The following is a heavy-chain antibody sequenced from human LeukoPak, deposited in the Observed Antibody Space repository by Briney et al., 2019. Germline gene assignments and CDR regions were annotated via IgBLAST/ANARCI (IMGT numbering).Heavy chain of an antibody. J-gene: IGHJ6*02. CDR1: GYSFTSYW. V-gene: IGHV5-51*01. CDR3: ARRVHSSSWSISYYYYYYGMDV. CDR2: IYPGDSDT. D-gene: IGHD6-13*01. Sequence: GESLKVSCKGSGYSFTSYWIGWVRQMPGKGLEWMGIIYPGDSDTRYSPSFQGQVAISADKSISTAYLQWSSLKASDTAMYYCARRVHSSSWSISYYYYYYGMDVWGQGTTVTVSS.